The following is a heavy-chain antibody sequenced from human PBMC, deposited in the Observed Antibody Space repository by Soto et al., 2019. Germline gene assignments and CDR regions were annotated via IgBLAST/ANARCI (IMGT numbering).Heavy chain of an antibody. CDR2: IIPILGIA. Sequence: QVQLVQSGAEVQKPGSSVKVSCKASGGTFSSYTISWVRQAPGQGLEWMGRIIPILGIANYAQKFQGRVTITADKSTSTAYMELSSLRSEDTAVYYCAGDCSSTSCYNGWGQGTLVTVSS. D-gene: IGHD2-2*02. CDR1: GGTFSSYT. CDR3: AGDCSSTSCYNG. J-gene: IGHJ4*02. V-gene: IGHV1-69*02.